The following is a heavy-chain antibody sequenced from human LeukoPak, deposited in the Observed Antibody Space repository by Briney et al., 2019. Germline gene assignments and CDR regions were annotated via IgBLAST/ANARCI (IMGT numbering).Heavy chain of an antibody. Sequence: GGSPRLSCAASGFTFSSYAMHWVRQAPGKGLEWVAVISYDGSNKYYADSVKGRFTISRDNSKNTLYLQMNSLRAEDTAVYYCARGPGYWGQGTLVTVSS. CDR2: ISYDGSNK. CDR3: ARGPGY. J-gene: IGHJ4*02. V-gene: IGHV3-30-3*01. CDR1: GFTFSSYA.